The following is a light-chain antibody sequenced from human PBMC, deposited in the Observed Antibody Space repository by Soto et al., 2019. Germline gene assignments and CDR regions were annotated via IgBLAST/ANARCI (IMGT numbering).Light chain of an antibody. CDR1: QSISSW. Sequence: DIQMTQSPSTLSASVGDRVTITCRASQSISSWLAWYQQKPGKAPKLLIYDASSFESGVPSRLSGSGSGTEFTLTSSSLQPDDFATYYCQQYNSYWTFGQGTKVDIK. CDR3: QQYNSYWT. CDR2: DAS. J-gene: IGKJ1*01. V-gene: IGKV1-5*01.